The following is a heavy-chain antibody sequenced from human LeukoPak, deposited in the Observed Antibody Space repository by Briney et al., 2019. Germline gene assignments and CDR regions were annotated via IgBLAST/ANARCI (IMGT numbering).Heavy chain of an antibody. CDR1: GFSLSTSGVG. D-gene: IGHD3-22*01. Sequence: SGPTLVKPTQTLTLTCTFSGFSLSTSGVGVGWIRQPPGKALEWLALIYWNDDKRYSPSLKSRLTITKDTSKNQVVLTMTNMDPVDTATYYCAHRCQLGESGYYYDSWGQGTLVTVSS. V-gene: IGHV2-5*01. CDR2: IYWNDDK. J-gene: IGHJ4*02. CDR3: AHRCQLGESGYYYDS.